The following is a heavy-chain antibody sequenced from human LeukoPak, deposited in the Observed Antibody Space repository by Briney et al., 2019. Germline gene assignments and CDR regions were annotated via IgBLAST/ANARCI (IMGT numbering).Heavy chain of an antibody. Sequence: PSETLSLTCAVSGYSISSGYYWGWIQQPPGKGLEWIGSIYHSGSTYYNPSLKSRVTISVNTSKNQFSLKLSSATAADTAVYYCARHSRVVDIVVVPAALSDYWGQGTLVTVSS. CDR2: IYHSGST. V-gene: IGHV4-38-2*01. CDR3: ARHSRVVDIVVVPAALSDY. CDR1: GYSISSGYY. D-gene: IGHD2-2*03. J-gene: IGHJ4*02.